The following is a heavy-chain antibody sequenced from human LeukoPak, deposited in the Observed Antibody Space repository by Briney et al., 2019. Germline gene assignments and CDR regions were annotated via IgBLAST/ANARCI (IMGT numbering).Heavy chain of an antibody. D-gene: IGHD7-27*01. CDR1: GYAFTGYY. CDR3: ARDWATGDLFNY. CDR2: INPNSGGT. Sequence: ASVKVSCKASGYAFTGYYMYWVRQAPGQGLEWMGRINPNSGGTNYAQKFQGRVTMTRDTSISTAYMELSRLRSDDTAVYYCARDWATGDLFNYWGQGTLVTVSS. J-gene: IGHJ4*02. V-gene: IGHV1-2*06.